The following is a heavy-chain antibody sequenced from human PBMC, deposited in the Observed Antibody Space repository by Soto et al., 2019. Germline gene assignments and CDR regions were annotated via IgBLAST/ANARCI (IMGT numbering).Heavy chain of an antibody. V-gene: IGHV1-46*03. Sequence: QVQLVQSGAEVKKPGASVRISCQASGYTFSHYHINWVRQAPGHGLEWIGILRLGGQATTDSQKFQGRVTMTGDTSTATVYMELSSLRSDDTAVYYCTRGPFGGYDSYFDYWGQGTLITVSS. J-gene: IGHJ4*02. CDR3: TRGPFGGYDSYFDY. CDR2: LRLGGQAT. D-gene: IGHD5-12*01. CDR1: GYTFSHYH.